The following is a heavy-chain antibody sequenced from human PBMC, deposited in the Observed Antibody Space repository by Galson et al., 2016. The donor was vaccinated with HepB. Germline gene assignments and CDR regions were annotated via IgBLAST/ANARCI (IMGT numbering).Heavy chain of an antibody. CDR3: ARTFPDLDYYSPGKYFFDT. J-gene: IGHJ5*02. Sequence: LSLTCTVSGGAISRGGYYWSWIRQVPGKGLEWIGYTFYSGSDYYNPSFKNRVTISADTSKNQIYLNMMFATVADTAVYYCARTFPDLDYYSPGKYFFDTWGQGARVIVSA. CDR2: TFYSGSD. D-gene: IGHD3-10*01. V-gene: IGHV4-31*03. CDR1: GGAISRGGYY.